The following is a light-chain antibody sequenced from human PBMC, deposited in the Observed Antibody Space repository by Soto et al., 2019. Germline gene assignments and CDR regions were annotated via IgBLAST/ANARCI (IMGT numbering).Light chain of an antibody. CDR1: QSISSY. V-gene: IGKV1-39*01. CDR2: AAS. CDR3: QQSYSTPLT. Sequence: DIQMTQSPSSLSASVGDKVTITCRASQSISSYLNWYQQKLGKAPKLLIYAASSLQGGVPSRFSGSGSGTDFTLTISSLQPEDFATYYCQQSYSTPLTFGGGTRVEI. J-gene: IGKJ4*01.